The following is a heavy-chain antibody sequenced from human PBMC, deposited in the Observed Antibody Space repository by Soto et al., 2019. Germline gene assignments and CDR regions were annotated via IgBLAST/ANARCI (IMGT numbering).Heavy chain of an antibody. CDR2: IYYSGST. CDR3: ARRWGTTFDY. D-gene: IGHD3-16*01. J-gene: IGHJ4*02. Sequence: SETLSLTCTVSGGSISSYYWSWIRQPPGKGLEWIWYIYYSGSTNYNPSLKSRVTISVDTSKNQFSLKLSSVTAADTAVYYCARRWGTTFDYWGQGTLVTSPQ. CDR1: GGSISSYY. V-gene: IGHV4-59*08.